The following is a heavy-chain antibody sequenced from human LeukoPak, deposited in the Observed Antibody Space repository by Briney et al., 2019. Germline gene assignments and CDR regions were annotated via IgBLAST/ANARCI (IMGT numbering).Heavy chain of an antibody. J-gene: IGHJ4*02. Sequence: ASVRVSYKASGYTFTGHFIFWVLQSPGQRLELMAWINPDTGVTNYAQKFQGSVTVASDTSISTAYLDISRLTSDDTALYYCSREASCDSTSCPQDYWGQGTLVTVSS. D-gene: IGHD2-2*01. CDR2: INPDTGVT. CDR1: GYTFTGHF. CDR3: SREASCDSTSCPQDY. V-gene: IGHV1-2*02.